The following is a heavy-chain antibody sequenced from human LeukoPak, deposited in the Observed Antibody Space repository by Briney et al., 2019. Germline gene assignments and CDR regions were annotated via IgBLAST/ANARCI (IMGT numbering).Heavy chain of an antibody. D-gene: IGHD1-14*01. J-gene: IGHJ4*02. Sequence: PSDTLSLTCTVSGGSISDGGYYWSWIRQHPGKGLVWNGYIYDSGTTYYSPALQSRVTISVDTSDNKFSLKLKSLTAADTAVYYCARGGDRRGFDYWGQGTLVTVSS. CDR3: ARGGDRRGFDY. CDR1: GGSISDGGYY. CDR2: IYDSGTT. V-gene: IGHV4-31*03.